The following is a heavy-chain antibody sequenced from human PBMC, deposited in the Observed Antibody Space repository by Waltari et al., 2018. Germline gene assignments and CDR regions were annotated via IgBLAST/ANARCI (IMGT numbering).Heavy chain of an antibody. Sequence: QVQLHQWGAGQLKPSETLSLTCAVSGESFLGYFWSWVRQSPGKGLGWLGSIHYSGSPNYNPALASRLSLSVDTTKKQFSLRLTSVTAAEAALYFCARYGEVPPNYFFDYWGRGTLVTVSS. CDR3: ARYGEVPPNYFFDY. CDR2: IHYSGSP. J-gene: IGHJ4*01. CDR1: GESFLGYF. V-gene: IGHV4-34*01. D-gene: IGHD2-21*01.